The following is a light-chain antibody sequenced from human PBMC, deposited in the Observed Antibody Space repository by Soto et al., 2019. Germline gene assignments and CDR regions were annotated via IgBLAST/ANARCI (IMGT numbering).Light chain of an antibody. J-gene: IGLJ1*01. V-gene: IGLV2-14*01. CDR3: SSYRKSNTLV. Sequence: SVLTQPASVSGSPGQSITISCTGSSSDVGSYHYVSWYQHHPGKAPKLMIYEVTNRPSGVSTRFSGSKSGNTASLTISGLQAEDEADYYCSSYRKSNTLVYGTGTKVTVL. CDR2: EVT. CDR1: SSDVGSYHY.